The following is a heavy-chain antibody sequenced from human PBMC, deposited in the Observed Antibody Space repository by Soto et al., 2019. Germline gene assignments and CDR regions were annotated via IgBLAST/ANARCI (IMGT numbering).Heavy chain of an antibody. J-gene: IGHJ3*02. V-gene: IGHV3-33*01. CDR1: GFSFSNYG. D-gene: IGHD6-19*01. Sequence: GGSLRLSCAASGFSFSNYGMHWVRQAPGKGLEWVAVIWYDGSNKYYADSVKGRFTVSRDNSKNTLYLQMDSLRVEDTAVYYCARDGGSGWSRDAFDIWGQGTMVTVSS. CDR2: IWYDGSNK. CDR3: ARDGGSGWSRDAFDI.